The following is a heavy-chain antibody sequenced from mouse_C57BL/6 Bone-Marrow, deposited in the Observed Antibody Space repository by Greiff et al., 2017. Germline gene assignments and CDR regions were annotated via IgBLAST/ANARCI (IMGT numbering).Heavy chain of an antibody. J-gene: IGHJ4*01. D-gene: IGHD4-1*01. CDR2: IHTDSGST. Sequence: QVQLQQPGAELVKPGASVKLSCKASGYTFTSYWMHWVKQRPGQGLEWIGMIHTDSGSTNYNAKFKSKATLTVDKSSSPAYMQLSSLTSEDSAVYYSARCLGRDYYAMDYWGQGTSVTVSS. V-gene: IGHV1-64*01. CDR1: GYTFTSYW. CDR3: ARCLGRDYYAMDY.